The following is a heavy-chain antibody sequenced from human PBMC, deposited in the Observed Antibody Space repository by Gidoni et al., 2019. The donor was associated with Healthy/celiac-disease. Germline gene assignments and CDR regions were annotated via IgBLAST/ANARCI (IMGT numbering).Heavy chain of an antibody. CDR2: IRSKANSYAT. J-gene: IGHJ3*02. Sequence: EVQLVESGGVLVQPGGSLKLSCAASGFTFSGSAMHWFRQASGKGLEWVGRIRSKANSYATAYAASVKGRFTISRDDSKNTAYLQMNSLKTEDTAVYYCTRHRYYYDSSGYYHDAFDIWGQGTMVTVSS. V-gene: IGHV3-73*02. D-gene: IGHD3-22*01. CDR1: GFTFSGSA. CDR3: TRHRYYYDSSGYYHDAFDI.